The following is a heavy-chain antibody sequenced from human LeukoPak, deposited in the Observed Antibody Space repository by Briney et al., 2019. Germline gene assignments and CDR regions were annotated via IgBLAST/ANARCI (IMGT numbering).Heavy chain of an antibody. V-gene: IGHV3-9*01. D-gene: IGHD1-26*01. Sequence: PGRSLRLSCAASGFTFDDYAMHWVRQAPGKGLEWVSGISWNSGSIGYADCVKGRFTISRDNAKNSLYLQMNSLRAEDTALYYCAKDISRWGSTTLFDYWGQGTLVTVTS. J-gene: IGHJ4*02. CDR3: AKDISRWGSTTLFDY. CDR2: ISWNSGSI. CDR1: GFTFDDYA.